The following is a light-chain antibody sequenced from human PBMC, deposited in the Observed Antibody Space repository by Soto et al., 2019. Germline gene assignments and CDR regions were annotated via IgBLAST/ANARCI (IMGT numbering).Light chain of an antibody. V-gene: IGKV1-5*03. CDR1: QSISSW. J-gene: IGKJ1*01. CDR3: QQYNSYSRT. Sequence: DIQMTQSPSALSASVGDRVTITCRASQSISSWLAWYQQKPGKAPKLLIYKASSLESGVPSRFSGSGSGTEFTLTISSLQPVDFETYYCQQYNSYSRTFGQGTKVEIK. CDR2: KAS.